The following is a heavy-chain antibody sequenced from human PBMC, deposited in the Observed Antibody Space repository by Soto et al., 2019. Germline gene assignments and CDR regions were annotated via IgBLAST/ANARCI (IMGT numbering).Heavy chain of an antibody. Sequence: GGSLRLSCAASGFTFSSYAMHWVRQAPGKGLEWVAVISYDGSNKYYADSVKGRFTISRDNSKNTLYLQMNSLRAEDTAVYYCARDGEPIAVAGAGGIDYWGQGTLVTVSS. CDR2: ISYDGSNK. CDR3: ARDGEPIAVAGAGGIDY. J-gene: IGHJ4*02. V-gene: IGHV3-30-3*01. D-gene: IGHD6-19*01. CDR1: GFTFSSYA.